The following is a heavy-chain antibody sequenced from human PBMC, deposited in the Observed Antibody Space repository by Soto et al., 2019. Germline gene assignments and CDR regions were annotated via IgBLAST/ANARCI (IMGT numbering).Heavy chain of an antibody. CDR1: GFTFSSYW. D-gene: IGHD5-18*01. CDR2: ISFDGSTT. Sequence: PGGPLRLSCAASGFTFSSYWMHWVRQASGKGLVWVSRISFDGSTTTYADSVRGRFTISRDNAKNTLYLQMNSLRAEDTAVYYCARGGAHTAMANEYWGQGALVTVSS. CDR3: ARGGAHTAMANEY. V-gene: IGHV3-74*01. J-gene: IGHJ4*02.